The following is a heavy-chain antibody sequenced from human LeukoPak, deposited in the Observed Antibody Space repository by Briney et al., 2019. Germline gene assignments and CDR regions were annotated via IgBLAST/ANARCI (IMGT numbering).Heavy chain of an antibody. CDR2: IYYSGST. Sequence: SETLSLTCTVSGESMSGFYWNWIRQPPGKGLEWIGYIYYSGSTNYNPSLKSRVTISVDTSKNQFSLKLSSVTAADTAVYYCARLTKYYYDSSGYYDYWGQGTLVTVSS. CDR3: ARLTKYYYDSSGYYDY. D-gene: IGHD3-22*01. V-gene: IGHV4-59*08. J-gene: IGHJ4*02. CDR1: GESMSGFY.